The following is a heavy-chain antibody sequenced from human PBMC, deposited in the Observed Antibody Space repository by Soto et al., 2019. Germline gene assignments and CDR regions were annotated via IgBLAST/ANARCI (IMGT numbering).Heavy chain of an antibody. CDR3: SRFRFPRYCSSTSCRSDAFDI. D-gene: IGHD2-2*01. V-gene: IGHV1-18*01. CDR2: ISAYNGNT. Sequence: ASVKVSCKASGYTFTSYGISWVRQAPGQGLEWMGWISAYNGNTNYAQKLQGRVTMTTDTSTSTAYMELRSLRSDDTAVYYCSRFRFPRYCSSTSCRSDAFDIWGQGTMVTVSS. J-gene: IGHJ3*02. CDR1: GYTFTSYG.